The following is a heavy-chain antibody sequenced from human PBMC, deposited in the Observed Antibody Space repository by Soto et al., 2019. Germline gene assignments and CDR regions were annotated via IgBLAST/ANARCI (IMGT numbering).Heavy chain of an antibody. V-gene: IGHV4-61*03. D-gene: IGHD3-16*02. CDR1: GASVNDGNFY. CDR3: ARSLTLGALPSRFHR. J-gene: IGHJ5*02. Sequence: SATLSLTCRVSGASVNDGNFYWHWIRPSPGKGLEWIGLIHHSGITKYNPSLKRRVTISLDTSKNDFSLKLSSVTVADTAIYDCARSLTLGALPSRFHRWGQGAQVTVSS. CDR2: IHHSGIT.